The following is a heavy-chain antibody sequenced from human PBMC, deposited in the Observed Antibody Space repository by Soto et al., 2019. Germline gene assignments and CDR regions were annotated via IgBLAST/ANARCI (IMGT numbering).Heavy chain of an antibody. CDR2: IDPSDSYT. V-gene: IGHV5-10-1*01. D-gene: IGHD6-13*01. CDR3: ARLVAAAGTLYYYYGMDV. CDR1: GYSFTSYW. Sequence: PGESLKISCKGSGYSFTSYWISWVRQMPGKGLEWMGRIDPSDSYTNYSPSFQGHVTISADKSISTAYLQWSSLKASDTAMYYCARLVAAAGTLYYYYGMDVWGQGTTVTVSS. J-gene: IGHJ6*02.